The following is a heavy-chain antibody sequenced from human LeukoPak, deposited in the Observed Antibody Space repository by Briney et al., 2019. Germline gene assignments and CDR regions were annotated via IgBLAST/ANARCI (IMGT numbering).Heavy chain of an antibody. D-gene: IGHD3-22*01. CDR3: ARGPDGNYYDSSDYYYVPPVDAFDI. J-gene: IGHJ3*02. CDR1: GGSFSGYY. Sequence: SETLSLTCAVYGGSFSGYYWSWIRQPPGKGLEWIGEINHSGSTNYNPSLKSRVTISVDTSKNQFSLKLSSVTAADTAVYYCARGPDGNYYDSSDYYYVPPVDAFDIWGQGTMVTVSS. CDR2: INHSGST. V-gene: IGHV4-34*01.